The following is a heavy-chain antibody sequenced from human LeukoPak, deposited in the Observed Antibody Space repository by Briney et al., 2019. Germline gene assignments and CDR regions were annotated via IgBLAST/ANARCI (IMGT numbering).Heavy chain of an antibody. CDR2: IYYSGST. CDR3: ATDSSGYYRNFDY. Sequence: AETLSLTCTVSGGSISSYYWSWIRQPPGKGLEWIGYIYYSGSTNYNPSLKSLVTISVDTSKNQFSMKLRSVTAADTAVYYCATDSSGYYRNFDYWGQGTLVTVSS. CDR1: GGSISSYY. V-gene: IGHV4-59*08. J-gene: IGHJ4*02. D-gene: IGHD3-22*01.